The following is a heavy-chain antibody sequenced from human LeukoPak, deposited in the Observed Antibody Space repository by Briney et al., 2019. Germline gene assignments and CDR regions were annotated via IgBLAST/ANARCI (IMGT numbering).Heavy chain of an antibody. CDR3: AREGGSGWYSGWFDS. V-gene: IGHV3-7*01. J-gene: IGHJ5*01. CDR1: GFMFSDYW. Sequence: PGGSLRLSRAASGFMFSDYWMSWVRQAPGKGLEWVANVNLHGTEKRYGDSVRGRFTISRDNARNSLYLQMNTLRPEDTAVYYCAREGGSGWYSGWFDSWGQGTLVPLSS. D-gene: IGHD6-19*01. CDR2: VNLHGTEK.